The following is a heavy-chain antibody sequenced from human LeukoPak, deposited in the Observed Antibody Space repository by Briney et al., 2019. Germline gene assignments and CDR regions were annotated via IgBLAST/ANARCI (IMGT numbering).Heavy chain of an antibody. D-gene: IGHD3-22*01. V-gene: IGHV4-59*08. J-gene: IGHJ3*02. CDR1: GGSISSYY. CDR3: ARPAYYYDSSGFAFDI. Sequence: SETLSLTCTVSGGSISSYYWSWIRQPPGKGLEWIGYIYYSGSTNYNPSLKSRVTISVDTSENQFSLKLSSVTAADTAVYYCARPAYYYDSSGFAFDIWGQGTMVTVSS. CDR2: IYYSGST.